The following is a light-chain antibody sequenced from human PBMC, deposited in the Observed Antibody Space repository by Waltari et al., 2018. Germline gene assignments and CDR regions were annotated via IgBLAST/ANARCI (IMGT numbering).Light chain of an antibody. V-gene: IGLV1-47*01. CDR2: RND. Sequence: QSVLIQPPSVSGTPGQRVTISCSGSSSNIGSNYVYWYEHLPGTAPKLLISRNDQAPAGGPDRFSGAKSGTAASRAIRGRRSEDEADFYWATWDDSLGGAIFGPGTKVTVL. J-gene: IGLJ1*01. CDR1: SSNIGSNY. CDR3: ATWDDSLGGAI.